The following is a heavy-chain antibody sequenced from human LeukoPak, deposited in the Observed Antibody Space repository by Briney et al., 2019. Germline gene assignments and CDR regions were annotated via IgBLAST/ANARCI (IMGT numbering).Heavy chain of an antibody. CDR2: IYYSGST. CDR3: ARGGRNGWFDP. V-gene: IGHV4-39*07. Sequence: PSETLSLTCTVSGGSISSSSYYWGWIRQPPGKGLEWIGSIYYSGSTHYNPSLKSRVTISVDTSKNQFSLKLSSVTAADTAVYYCARGGRNGWFDPWGQGTLVTVSS. J-gene: IGHJ5*02. D-gene: IGHD1-1*01. CDR1: GGSISSSSYY.